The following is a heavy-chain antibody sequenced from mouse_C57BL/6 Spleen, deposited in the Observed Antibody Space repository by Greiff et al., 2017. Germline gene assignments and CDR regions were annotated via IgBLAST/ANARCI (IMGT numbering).Heavy chain of an antibody. CDR2: ISGGGSYT. V-gene: IGHV5-4*03. J-gene: IGHJ3*01. CDR3: ASLWLRRGAY. Sequence: EVKLVESGGGLVKPGGSLKLSCAASGFTFSSYAMSWVRQTPEKRLEWVATISGGGSYTYYPDNVKGRFTISRDNAKNNLYLQMSHLKSEDTAMYYCASLWLRRGAYWGQGTLVTFSA. CDR1: GFTFSSYA. D-gene: IGHD2-2*01.